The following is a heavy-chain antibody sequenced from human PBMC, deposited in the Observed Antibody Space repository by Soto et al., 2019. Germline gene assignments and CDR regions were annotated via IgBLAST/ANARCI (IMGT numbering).Heavy chain of an antibody. CDR2: IIPIFGTA. CDR1: GGTFSSYA. J-gene: IGHJ2*01. D-gene: IGHD4-17*01. CDR3: ARTRGLNYGDYYRYFDL. V-gene: IGHV1-69*13. Sequence: ASVKVSCKASGGTFSSYAISWVRQAPGQGLEWMGGIIPIFGTANYAQKFQGRVTITADESTSTAYMELSSLRSEDTTVYYCARTRGLNYGDYYRYFDLWGRGTLVTVSS.